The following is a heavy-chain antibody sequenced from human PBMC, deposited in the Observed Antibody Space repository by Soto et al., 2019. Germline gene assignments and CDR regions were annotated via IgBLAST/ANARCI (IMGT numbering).Heavy chain of an antibody. CDR1: GFPLPQYA. CDR3: AKGKSTGDIDWFDP. V-gene: IGHV3-23*01. Sequence: GYLRLTCTSSGFPLPQYAVTWVRQSPGKGLEWVSTLIGGHYGTAYSYSVKGRFTVSRDNSKNCLYLQMNSLGVEDTAMYFCAKGKSTGDIDWFDPWGQGSLVTGSA. D-gene: IGHD3-10*01. J-gene: IGHJ5*02. CDR2: LIGGHYGT.